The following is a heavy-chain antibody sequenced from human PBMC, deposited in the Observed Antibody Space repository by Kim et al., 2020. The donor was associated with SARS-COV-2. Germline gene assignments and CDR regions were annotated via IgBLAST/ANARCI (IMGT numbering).Heavy chain of an antibody. CDR1: GFTFSSYS. V-gene: IGHV3-21*01. CDR3: ATTTGSGSYEYYFDY. D-gene: IGHD1-26*01. CDR2: ISSSSSNI. Sequence: GGSLRLSCAASGFTFSSYSMNWVRQAPGKGLEWVSSISSSSSNIYYADSVKGRFTISRDNAKNSLYLQMNSLRAEDTAVYYCATTTGSGSYEYYFDYWGQGTLGTVSS. J-gene: IGHJ4*02.